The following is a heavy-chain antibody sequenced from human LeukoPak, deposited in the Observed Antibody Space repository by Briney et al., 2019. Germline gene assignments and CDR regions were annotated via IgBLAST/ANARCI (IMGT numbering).Heavy chain of an antibody. CDR2: FDPEDGET. Sequence: GASVKVSCKVSGYTLTELSMHWVRQAPGKGLEWMGGFDPEDGETIYAQKFQGRVTMTEDTSTDTAYMELSSLRSEDTAVYYCARVSNSAATSPLYFDYWGQGTLVTVSS. CDR1: GYTLTELS. J-gene: IGHJ4*02. CDR3: ARVSNSAATSPLYFDY. V-gene: IGHV1-24*01. D-gene: IGHD2-15*01.